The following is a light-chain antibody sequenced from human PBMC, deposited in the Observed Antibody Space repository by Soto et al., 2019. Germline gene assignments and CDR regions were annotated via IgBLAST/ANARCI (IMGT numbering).Light chain of an antibody. CDR1: QGISSY. CDR2: DAS. Sequence: IQLTQSPSSLSASVGDRVTLTCRASQGISSYLGWYQQKPGKAPNLLIYDASTLHIGVPSRFSGSGSGTDFTFTISSLQPEDFATYYCQQLNSYPVAFGQGTRLEIK. V-gene: IGKV1-9*01. CDR3: QQLNSYPVA. J-gene: IGKJ5*01.